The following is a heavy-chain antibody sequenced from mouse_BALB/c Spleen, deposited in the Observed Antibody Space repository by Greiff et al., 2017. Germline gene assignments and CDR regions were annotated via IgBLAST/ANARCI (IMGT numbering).Heavy chain of an antibody. V-gene: IGHV3-2*02. CDR3: ARDYYGSSFLYWYFDV. CDR2: ISYSGST. J-gene: IGHJ1*01. CDR1: GYSITSDYA. D-gene: IGHD1-1*01. Sequence: DVQLQESGPGLVKPSQSLSLTCTVTGYSITSDYAWNWIRQFPGNKLEWMGYISYSGSTSYNQFFLQLNSVTTEDTATYYCARDYYGSSFLYWYFDVWGAGTTVTVSS.